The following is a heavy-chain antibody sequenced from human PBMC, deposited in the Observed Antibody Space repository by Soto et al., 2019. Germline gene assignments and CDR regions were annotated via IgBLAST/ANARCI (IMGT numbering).Heavy chain of an antibody. V-gene: IGHV3-48*02. CDR3: ARGLGWRRGPFDF. Sequence: GGSLRLSCAASGFTFSSYSMNWVRQAPGKGLEWLSYISSSSNTIFYADSVKGRFTITRDSANSSLYLQLNSLRDDDTAVYFCARGLGWRRGPFDFWGQGTPVTVSS. J-gene: IGHJ4*02. CDR2: ISSSSNTI. CDR1: GFTFSSYS. D-gene: IGHD2-21*01.